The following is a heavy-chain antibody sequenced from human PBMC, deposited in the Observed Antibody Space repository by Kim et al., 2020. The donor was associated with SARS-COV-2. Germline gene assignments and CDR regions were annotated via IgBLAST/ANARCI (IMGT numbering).Heavy chain of an antibody. CDR1: GYTFTSYD. J-gene: IGHJ6*02. CDR3: ARAYSSSWYLNYYYYGMDV. D-gene: IGHD6-13*01. V-gene: IGHV1-8*01. Sequence: ASVKVSCKASGYTFTSYDINWVRQATGQGLEWMGWMNPNSGNTGYAQKFQGRVTMTRNTSISTAYMELSSLRSEDTAVYYCARAYSSSWYLNYYYYGMDVWGQGTTVTVSS. CDR2: MNPNSGNT.